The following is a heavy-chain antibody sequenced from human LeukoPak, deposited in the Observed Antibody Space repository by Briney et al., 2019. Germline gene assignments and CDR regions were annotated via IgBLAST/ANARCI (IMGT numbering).Heavy chain of an antibody. CDR3: ASPPPERIAAAPGY. J-gene: IGHJ4*02. D-gene: IGHD6-13*01. CDR2: ISSSSSTI. Sequence: GGSLRLSCAASGFTFSSYGMHWVRQAPGKGLEWVSYISSSSSTIYYADSVKGRFTISRDNAKNSLYLQMNSLRAEDTAVYYCASPPPERIAAAPGYWGQGTLVTVSS. CDR1: GFTFSSYG. V-gene: IGHV3-48*04.